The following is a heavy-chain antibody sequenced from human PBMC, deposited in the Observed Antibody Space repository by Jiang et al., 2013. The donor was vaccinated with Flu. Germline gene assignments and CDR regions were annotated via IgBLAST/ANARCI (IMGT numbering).Heavy chain of an antibody. D-gene: IGHD6-19*01. CDR3: ARVETYSSGDNMYYYYGMDV. Sequence: RLSCAASGFTFSSYAMHWVRQAPGKGLEWVAVISYDGSNKYYADSVKGRFTISRDNAKNSLYLQMNSLRAEDTAVYYCARVETYSSGDNMYYYYGMDVWGQGTTVTVSS. CDR1: GFTFSSYA. J-gene: IGHJ6*02. CDR2: ISYDGSNK. V-gene: IGHV3-30*04.